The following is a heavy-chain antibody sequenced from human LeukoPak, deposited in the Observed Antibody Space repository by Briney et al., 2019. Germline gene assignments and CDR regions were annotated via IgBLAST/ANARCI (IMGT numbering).Heavy chain of an antibody. D-gene: IGHD5-12*01. V-gene: IGHV1-8*01. J-gene: IGHJ4*02. CDR3: ARNSGLADC. CDR2: MDPNSGNT. CDR1: GYTFTNYD. Sequence: ASVKVSCKASGYTFTNYDISWVRQATGQGLEWMGWMDPNSGNTGYAEKFQGRVTMTRDTSISTAYMELSSLRSDDTAVYYCARNSGLADCWGQGTLVTVSS.